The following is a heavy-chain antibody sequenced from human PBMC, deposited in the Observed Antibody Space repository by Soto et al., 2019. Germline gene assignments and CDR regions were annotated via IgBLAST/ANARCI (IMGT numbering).Heavy chain of an antibody. Sequence: SETLSLTCSVSGDSVSSDRYFWTWIRQPPGKGLEWIAYISYTGDTNYNPSLKSRVTISVDTSRNQFSLTLTSVTAADTAVYFCERIVVGATVDLWGQGSLVTVSS. J-gene: IGHJ5*02. CDR1: GDSVSSDRYF. V-gene: IGHV4-61*01. CDR3: ERIVVGATVDL. D-gene: IGHD1-26*01. CDR2: ISYTGDT.